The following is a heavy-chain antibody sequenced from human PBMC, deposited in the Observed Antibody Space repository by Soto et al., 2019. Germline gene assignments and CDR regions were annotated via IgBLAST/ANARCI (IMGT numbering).Heavy chain of an antibody. CDR3: AKARIAAGDYFDY. V-gene: IGHV3-30*18. J-gene: IGHJ4*02. CDR2: ISYDGSNK. Sequence: GGSLRLSCAASGFTSSSYGMHWVRQAPGKGLEWVAVISYDGSNKYYADSVKGRFTISRDNSKNTLYLQMNSLRAEDTAVYYCAKARIAAGDYFDYWGQGTLVTVSS. CDR1: GFTSSSYG. D-gene: IGHD6-13*01.